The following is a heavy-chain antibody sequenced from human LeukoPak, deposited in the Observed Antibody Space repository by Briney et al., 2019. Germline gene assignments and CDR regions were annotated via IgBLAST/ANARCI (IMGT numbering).Heavy chain of an antibody. D-gene: IGHD1-26*01. J-gene: IGHJ4*02. V-gene: IGHV3-21*01. CDR2: ISSSSSYI. Sequence: GGSLRLSCAASGFTFSSYSMNWVRQAPGKGLEWVSSISSSSSYIYYADSVKGRFTISRDNAKNSLYLQMNSLRAEDTAVYYCARDPESYSGEGNFDYWGQGTLVTVSS. CDR3: ARDPESYSGEGNFDY. CDR1: GFTFSSYS.